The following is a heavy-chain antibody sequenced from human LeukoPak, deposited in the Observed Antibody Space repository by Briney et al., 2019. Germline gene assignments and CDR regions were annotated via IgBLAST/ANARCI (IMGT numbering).Heavy chain of an antibody. V-gene: IGHV3-53*01. CDR3: ARDRGVRGGAVNWFDP. CDR2: IYSDNT. J-gene: IGHJ5*02. D-gene: IGHD3-10*01. CDR1: GFTVSSNS. Sequence: GGSLRLSCTVSGFTVSSNSMSWVRQAPGKGLEWVSFIYSDNTHYSDSVKGRFTISRDNAKNSLYLQMNSLRAEDTAVYYCARDRGVRGGAVNWFDPWGQGTLVTVSS.